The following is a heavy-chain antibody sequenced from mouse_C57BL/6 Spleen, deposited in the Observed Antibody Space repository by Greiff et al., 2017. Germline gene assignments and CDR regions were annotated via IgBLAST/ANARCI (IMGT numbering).Heavy chain of an antibody. D-gene: IGHD2-5*01. CDR1: GYTFTEYT. V-gene: IGHV1-62-2*01. Sequence: VMLVESGAELVKPGASVKLSCKASGYTFTEYTIHWVKQRSGQGLEWIGWFYPGSGSIKYNEKFKDKATLTADKSSSTVYMELSRLTSEDSAVYFCARHGEAYYSNFAWLAYWGQGTLVTVSA. CDR2: FYPGSGSI. J-gene: IGHJ3*01. CDR3: ARHGEAYYSNFAWLAY.